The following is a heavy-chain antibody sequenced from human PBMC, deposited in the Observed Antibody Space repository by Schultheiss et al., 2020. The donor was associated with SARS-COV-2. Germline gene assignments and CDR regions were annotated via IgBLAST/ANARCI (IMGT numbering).Heavy chain of an antibody. CDR3: ARGHPGLHSEGYCSGGSCYFDY. V-gene: IGHV3-30-3*01. J-gene: IGHJ4*02. CDR1: GFTFSSYA. D-gene: IGHD2-15*01. CDR2: ISYDGSNK. Sequence: GGSLRLSCAASGFTFSSYAMHWVRQAPGKGLEWVAVISYDGSNKYYADSVKGRFTISRDNSKNTLYLQMNSLRAEDTAVYYCARGHPGLHSEGYCSGGSCYFDYWGQGTLVTVSS.